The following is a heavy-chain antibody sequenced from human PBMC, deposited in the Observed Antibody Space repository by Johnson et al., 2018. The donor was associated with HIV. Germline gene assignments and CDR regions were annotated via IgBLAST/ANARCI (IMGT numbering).Heavy chain of an antibody. CDR2: ISYDGSNK. CDR3: ARGLRMAARGLSFGI. D-gene: IGHD6-6*01. V-gene: IGHV3-30*04. J-gene: IGHJ3*02. CDR1: GFIFSSCA. Sequence: QVQLVESGGGVVQPGRSLRLSCAASGFIFSSCAMHWVRQAPGKGLEWVTIISYDGSNKYYAESVKGRFTISRDNAKKSMYLQMNRLRAEDTAGYYCARGLRMAARGLSFGIWGRGKMVNGAS.